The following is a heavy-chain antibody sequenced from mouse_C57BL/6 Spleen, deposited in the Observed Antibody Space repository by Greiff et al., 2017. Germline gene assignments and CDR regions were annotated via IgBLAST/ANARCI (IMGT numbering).Heavy chain of an antibody. CDR1: GYTFTDYY. CDR2: INPYNGGT. D-gene: IGHD2-1*01. CDR3: ARLLYYGDLYSDV. V-gene: IGHV1-19*01. J-gene: IGHJ1*03. Sequence: EVQLQQSGPVLVKPGASVKMSCKASGYTFTDYYMHWVKQRPGKSLEWIGVINPYNGGTSYNQKFKGKATLTVDKSSSTAYMELNSLTSEDSAVYYCARLLYYGDLYSDVWGTGTTVTVSS.